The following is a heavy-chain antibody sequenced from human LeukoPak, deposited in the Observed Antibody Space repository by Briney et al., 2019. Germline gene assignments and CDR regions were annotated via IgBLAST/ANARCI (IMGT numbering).Heavy chain of an antibody. CDR2: ISYDGSNK. Sequence: GSLRLSCAASGFTFSSYGMHWVRQAPGKGLEWVAVISYDGSNKYYADSVKGRFTISRDNSKNTLYLQMNSLRAEDTAVYYCAKARARLWFGEFDTRGQGTLVTVSS. CDR1: GFTFSSYG. V-gene: IGHV3-30*18. J-gene: IGHJ4*02. CDR3: AKARARLWFGEFDT. D-gene: IGHD3-10*01.